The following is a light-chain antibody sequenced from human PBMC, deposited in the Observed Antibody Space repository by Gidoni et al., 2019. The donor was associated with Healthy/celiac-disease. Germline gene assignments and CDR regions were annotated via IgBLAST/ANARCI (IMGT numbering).Light chain of an antibody. V-gene: IGLV1-40*01. CDR2: GNS. Sequence: QSVLTQPPSVSDAPGQRVTISCTGSSSNIGAGYDVPWYQQLPGTAPKLLIYGNSNRPSGVPDRFSGSKSGTSASLAITGLQAEDEADYYCQSYDSSLSGSVVFGGGTKLTVL. CDR3: QSYDSSLSGSVV. CDR1: SSNIGAGYD. J-gene: IGLJ2*01.